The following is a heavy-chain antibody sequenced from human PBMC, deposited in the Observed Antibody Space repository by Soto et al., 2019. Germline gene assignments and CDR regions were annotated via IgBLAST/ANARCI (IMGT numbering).Heavy chain of an antibody. CDR1: GFTFSSNW. CDR2: LNSDGTSA. Sequence: EVQLVESGGGLVQPGGSLRLSCAGSGFTFSSNWMHWVSQDPGKGLVWVSRLNSDGTSASYADAVKGRFTISRDNAKSTLFLEMNSLTAEDTALYSCARGPSGWFGFDHWGQGTLVTVSA. J-gene: IGHJ5*02. V-gene: IGHV3-74*01. D-gene: IGHD6-19*01. CDR3: ARGPSGWFGFDH.